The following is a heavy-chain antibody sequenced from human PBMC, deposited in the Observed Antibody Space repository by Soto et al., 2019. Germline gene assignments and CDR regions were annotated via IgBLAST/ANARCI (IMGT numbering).Heavy chain of an antibody. CDR2: VKDGGST. Sequence: QVQLQQWGAGLLKPSETLSLTCTVNGGSLTGYYWSWIRQPPGKGLEWIGEVKDGGSTNYSPALRGRVSISPATATNHLSLRLNSVSAADTAVDFCASGQEGIAATHWDQGALVTVSS. D-gene: IGHD5-12*01. V-gene: IGHV4-34*01. CDR1: GGSLTGYY. CDR3: ASGQEGIAATH. J-gene: IGHJ4*02.